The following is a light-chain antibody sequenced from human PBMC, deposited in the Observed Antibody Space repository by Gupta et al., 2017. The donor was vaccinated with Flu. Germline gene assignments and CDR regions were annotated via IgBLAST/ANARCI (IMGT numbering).Light chain of an antibody. CDR3: CSFAGSYTLV. Sequence: QSALTQPRSVSGSPGQSVTISCTVSTSDIGAYDYVSWFHQHPGKPHNLIIYDVTKRSAGVPARFSGSKSANTASLTISALQAEEEADYHCCSFAGSYTLVFGGGTKLTVL. CDR1: TSDIGAYDY. J-gene: IGLJ2*01. CDR2: DVT. V-gene: IGLV2-11*01.